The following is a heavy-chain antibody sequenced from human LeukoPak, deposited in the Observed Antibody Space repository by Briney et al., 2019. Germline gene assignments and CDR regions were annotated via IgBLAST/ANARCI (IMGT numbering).Heavy chain of an antibody. CDR3: VRGQTIDY. CDR1: GFTFSNYW. D-gene: IGHD3-3*01. J-gene: IGHJ4*02. Sequence: GGSLTLSCTTSGFTFSNYWMYWVRQAPPKGLVWVSRLKSDGTGLTYPDPVEGRFTISRDNAKNTLYLQMNSLRDEDTAVYYCVRGQTIDYWGQGTLVTVSS. CDR2: LKSDGTGL. V-gene: IGHV3-74*01.